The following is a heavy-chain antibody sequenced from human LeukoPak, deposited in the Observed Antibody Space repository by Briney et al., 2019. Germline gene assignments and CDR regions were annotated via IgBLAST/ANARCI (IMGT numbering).Heavy chain of an antibody. CDR3: ARVGATDYFDY. V-gene: IGHV1-2*02. D-gene: IGHD1-26*01. CDR2: INPNSGGT. J-gene: IGHJ4*02. CDR1: GGTFSSYA. Sequence: ASVKVSCKASGGTFSSYAISWVRQAPGQGLEWMGWINPNSGGTNYAQKFQGRVTMTRDTSISTAYMELSRVRSDDTAVYYCARVGATDYFDYWGQGTLVTVSS.